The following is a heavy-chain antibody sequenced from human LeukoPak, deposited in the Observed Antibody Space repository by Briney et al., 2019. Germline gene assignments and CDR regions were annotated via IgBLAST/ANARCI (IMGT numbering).Heavy chain of an antibody. CDR2: IYSDGST. CDR1: GFTVSSNY. CDR3: ARDRRHPWGIAVAGTFDY. J-gene: IGHJ4*02. V-gene: IGHV3-66*01. D-gene: IGHD6-19*01. Sequence: GGSLRLSCAASGFTVSSNYMSWVRQAPGKGLEWVSIIYSDGSTYYADSVKGRFTISRDNSKNTLYLQMNSLRAEDTAVYYCARDRRHPWGIAVAGTFDYWGQGTLVTVSS.